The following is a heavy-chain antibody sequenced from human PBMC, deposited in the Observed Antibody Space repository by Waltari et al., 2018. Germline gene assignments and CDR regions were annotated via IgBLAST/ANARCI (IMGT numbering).Heavy chain of an antibody. CDR3: ARESGNYYDTNWFDP. Sequence: QVQLQESGPGLVKPSETLSLTCTVSGGSISSYYWSWIRQPPGKGLEWIWYIYYSGSTNYNPSRKSRVTISVDTSKNQFSLKLSSVTAADTAVYYCARESGNYYDTNWFDPWGQGTLVTVSS. CDR2: IYYSGST. CDR1: GGSISSYY. D-gene: IGHD3-22*01. J-gene: IGHJ5*02. V-gene: IGHV4-59*01.